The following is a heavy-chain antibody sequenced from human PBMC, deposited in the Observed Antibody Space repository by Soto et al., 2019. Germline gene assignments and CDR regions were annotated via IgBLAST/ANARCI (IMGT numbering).Heavy chain of an antibody. V-gene: IGHV3-7*03. CDR3: ARHVGQNTIQY. Sequence: VGSLRLSCEASVCIFSSYWMTCVRQAPGKGLEWVASINVDGGEIYYVGSVRGRFTVSRDNAENALYLQMNSLRAEDTAVYYCARHVGQNTIQYWGQGTLVIVS. CDR1: VCIFSSYW. J-gene: IGHJ4*02. CDR2: INVDGGEI.